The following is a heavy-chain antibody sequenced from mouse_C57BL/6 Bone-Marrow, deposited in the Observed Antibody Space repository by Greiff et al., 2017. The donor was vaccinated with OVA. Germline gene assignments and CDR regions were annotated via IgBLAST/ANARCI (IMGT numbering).Heavy chain of an antibody. Sequence: DVMLVESGPGLAKPSQTLSLTCSVTGYSITSDYWNWIRKFPGNKLEYMGYISYSGSTYYNPSLKSRISITRDTSKNQYYLQLNSVTTEDTATYYCARSLRYRYYAMDYWGQGTSVTVSS. CDR2: ISYSGST. CDR1: GYSITSDY. D-gene: IGHD1-1*01. V-gene: IGHV3-8*01. J-gene: IGHJ4*01. CDR3: ARSLRYRYYAMDY.